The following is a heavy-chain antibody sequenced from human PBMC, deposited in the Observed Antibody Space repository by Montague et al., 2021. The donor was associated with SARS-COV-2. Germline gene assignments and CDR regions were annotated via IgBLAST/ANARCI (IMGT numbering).Heavy chain of an antibody. CDR1: NVSINNYS. CDR3: ARDRRGMAMAGRAYYYYYMDV. CDR2: IYNSGTT. J-gene: IGHJ6*03. V-gene: IGHV4-4*08. D-gene: IGHD6-19*01. Sequence: SETLSLTCTVSNVSINNYSRGWIRQAPGKGLEWIGHIYNSGTTDYNPSLRSRVTISMDTSRNQFSLELTSVTAADTAVYYCARDRRGMAMAGRAYYYYYMDVRGKGTTVTVSS.